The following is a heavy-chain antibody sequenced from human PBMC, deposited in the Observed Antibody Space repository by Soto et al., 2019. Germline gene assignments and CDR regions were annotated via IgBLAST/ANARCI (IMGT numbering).Heavy chain of an antibody. J-gene: IGHJ3*01. CDR2: ISGDGSST. CDR1: EFTFRSYW. V-gene: IGHV3-74*01. Sequence: GGSLRLSCAASEFTFRSYWMHWVRQSPGKGLVWVSRISGDGSSTSYADSVKGGFTISRDNAKNTMNLQMDSLRAEDTAVYYCARSLPGTYGAFDLWGQGTMVTVSS. CDR3: ARSLPGTYGAFDL. D-gene: IGHD1-7*01.